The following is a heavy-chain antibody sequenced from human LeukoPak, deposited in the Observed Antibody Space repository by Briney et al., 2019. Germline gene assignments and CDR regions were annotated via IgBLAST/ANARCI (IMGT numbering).Heavy chain of an antibody. CDR1: GFTFSSYA. CDR3: AKDALVNYDILTGYYDY. Sequence: EAGGSLRLSCAASGFTFSSYAMSWVRQAPGKGLEWVSAISGSGGSTYYADSVKGRFTISRDNSKNTLYLQMNSLRAEDTAVYYCAKDALVNYDILTGYYDYWGQGTLVTVSS. V-gene: IGHV3-23*01. CDR2: ISGSGGST. D-gene: IGHD3-9*01. J-gene: IGHJ4*02.